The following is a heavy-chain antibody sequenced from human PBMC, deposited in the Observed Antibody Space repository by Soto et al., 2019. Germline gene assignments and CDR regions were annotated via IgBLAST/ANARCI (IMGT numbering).Heavy chain of an antibody. J-gene: IGHJ2*01. CDR1: GFSLSTSGVG. Sequence: QITLKESGPTLVKPTQTLTLTCTFSGFSLSTSGVGVGWIRQPPGKALEWLALIYWDDDKRYSPSLKSRLTIHKNTSKNQVVLTMTNMAPVDTATYYCAHTGYCSGGRCFRFRYFDLWGRGTLVTVSS. CDR2: IYWDDDK. CDR3: AHTGYCSGGRCFRFRYFDL. D-gene: IGHD2-15*01. V-gene: IGHV2-5*02.